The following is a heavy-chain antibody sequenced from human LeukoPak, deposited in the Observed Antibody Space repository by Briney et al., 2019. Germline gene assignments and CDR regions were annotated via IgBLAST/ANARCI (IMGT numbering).Heavy chain of an antibody. Sequence: GGSLRLSCAASGFTFSSYGMSWVRQAPGKGLEWVSAISGSGGSTYYADSVKGRFTISRDNSKNTLYLQMNSLRAEDTAVYYCAKGPRFVAVAGTLRLDYWGQGTLVTVSS. CDR2: ISGSGGST. D-gene: IGHD6-19*01. J-gene: IGHJ4*02. CDR3: AKGPRFVAVAGTLRLDY. CDR1: GFTFSSYG. V-gene: IGHV3-23*01.